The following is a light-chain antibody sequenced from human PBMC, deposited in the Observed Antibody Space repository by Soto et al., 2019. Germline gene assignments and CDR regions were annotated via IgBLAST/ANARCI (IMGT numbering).Light chain of an antibody. Sequence: EIVLTQSPVTLSLSPGARATLSCRASQSVSSSYLAWYQQKPGQAPRLLIYGASSRATGIPDRFSGSGSGTDFTLTISRLEPEDFAVYYCQQYGSSPRTFGQGTKVDIK. J-gene: IGKJ1*01. CDR3: QQYGSSPRT. V-gene: IGKV3-20*01. CDR1: QSVSSSY. CDR2: GAS.